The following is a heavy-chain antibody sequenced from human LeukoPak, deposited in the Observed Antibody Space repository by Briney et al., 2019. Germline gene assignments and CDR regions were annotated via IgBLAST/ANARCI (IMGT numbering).Heavy chain of an antibody. V-gene: IGHV3-30*02. CDR3: AKDIYSNYGFSPWFDP. D-gene: IGHD4-11*01. CDR1: GFTFSSYG. CDR2: IRYDGSNT. Sequence: GGSLRLSCAASGFTFSSYGMHWVRQAPGKGLEWVAFIRYDGSNTYYADSVKGRFTISRDNSKNTLYLQMNSLRAEDTAVYYCAKDIYSNYGFSPWFDPWGQGTLVTVSS. J-gene: IGHJ5*02.